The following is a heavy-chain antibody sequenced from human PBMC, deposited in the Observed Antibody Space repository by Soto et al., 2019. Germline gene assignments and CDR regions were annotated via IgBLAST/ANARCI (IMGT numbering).Heavy chain of an antibody. CDR3: AREGYSSGALNTQGFDY. CDR1: GGSFSGYY. J-gene: IGHJ4*02. V-gene: IGHV4-34*01. CDR2: INHSGST. Sequence: QVQLQQWGAGLLKPSETLSLTCAVYGGSFSGYYWSWIRQPPGKGLEWIGEINHSGSTNYNPSLKSRVTISVDTSKNQFSLKLSSVTAADTAVYYCAREGYSSGALNTQGFDYWGQGTLVTVSS. D-gene: IGHD6-19*01.